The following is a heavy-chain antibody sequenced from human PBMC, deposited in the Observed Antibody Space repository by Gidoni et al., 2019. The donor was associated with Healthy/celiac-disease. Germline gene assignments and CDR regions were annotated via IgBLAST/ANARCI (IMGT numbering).Heavy chain of an antibody. V-gene: IGHV3-9*01. D-gene: IGHD6-13*01. J-gene: IGHJ4*02. Sequence: GFTFDDYAMHWVRPAPGKGLEWVSGISWNSGSIGYADSVKGRFTISRDNAKNSLYLQMNSLRAEDTALYYCAKDLDYSSSWYVDYWGQGTLVTVSS. CDR2: ISWNSGSI. CDR1: GFTFDDYA. CDR3: AKDLDYSSSWYVDY.